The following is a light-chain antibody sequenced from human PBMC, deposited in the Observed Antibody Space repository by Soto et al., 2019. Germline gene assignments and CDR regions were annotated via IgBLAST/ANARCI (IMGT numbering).Light chain of an antibody. CDR1: QSVTSSY. J-gene: IGKJ2*01. V-gene: IGKV3-20*01. CDR2: GGS. CDR3: QQYGSSPQT. Sequence: EIVLTQSPGTLSLSPGERATLSCRASQSVTSSYLAWYQQKPGQAPRLLIYGGSSRATGIPDRFSGSGSGTDFTLTINRLEPEDFAVYYCQQYGSSPQTCGQGTKLEIK.